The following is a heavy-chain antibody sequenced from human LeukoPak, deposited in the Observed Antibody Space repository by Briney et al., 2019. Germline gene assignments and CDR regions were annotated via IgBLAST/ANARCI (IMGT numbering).Heavy chain of an antibody. CDR3: AREGRSHPPEVDY. J-gene: IGHJ4*02. Sequence: GGSLRLSCAASGFTFSSYGMHWVRQAPGKGLEWVAVIWYDGSNKYYADSVKGRFTISRDNPKNTLYLQMNSLRAEDTAVYYCAREGRSHPPEVDYWGQGTLVTVSS. V-gene: IGHV3-33*01. CDR2: IWYDGSNK. D-gene: IGHD2-15*01. CDR1: GFTFSSYG.